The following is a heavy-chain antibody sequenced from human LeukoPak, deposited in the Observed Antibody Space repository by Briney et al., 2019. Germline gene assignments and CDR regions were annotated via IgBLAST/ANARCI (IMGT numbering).Heavy chain of an antibody. CDR3: ARGGDGGFDY. CDR2: IIPIFGTA. D-gene: IGHD2-21*02. J-gene: IGHJ4*02. Sequence: GASVKVSCKASGGTFSSYAIGWVRQAPGQGLERMGGIIPIFGTANYAQKFQGRVTITADESTSTAYMELSSLRSEDTAVYYCARGGDGGFDYWGQGTLVTVSS. V-gene: IGHV1-69*13. CDR1: GGTFSSYA.